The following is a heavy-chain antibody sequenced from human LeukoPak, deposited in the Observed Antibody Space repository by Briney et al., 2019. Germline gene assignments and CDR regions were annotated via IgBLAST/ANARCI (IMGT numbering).Heavy chain of an antibody. J-gene: IGHJ6*02. CDR2: ISWNSGSI. V-gene: IGHV3-9*01. CDR3: AKDGRAVAGTSYGMDV. D-gene: IGHD6-19*01. Sequence: GGSLRLSCAASGFTFDDYAMHWVRQAPGKGLEWVSGISWNSGSIGYADSVKGRFTISRDNAKNSLYLQMNSLRAEDTALYYCAKDGRAVAGTSYGMDVWGQGTTVTVSS. CDR1: GFTFDDYA.